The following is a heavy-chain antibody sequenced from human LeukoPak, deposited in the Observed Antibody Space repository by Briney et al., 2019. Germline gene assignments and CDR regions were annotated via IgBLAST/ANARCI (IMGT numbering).Heavy chain of an antibody. D-gene: IGHD3-9*01. CDR1: GFTFTSSA. CDR2: IYPKSGGT. V-gene: IGHV1-2*02. CDR3: ARVSTSGYRDWLDP. Sequence: GTSVKVSCKASGFTFTSSAMQWVRQAPGQGLEWMGWIYPKSGGTNSAQKFQGRVTMTRDTSISTAYMELSRLRFDDTAVYYCARVSTSGYRDWLDPWGQGTLVTVSS. J-gene: IGHJ5*02.